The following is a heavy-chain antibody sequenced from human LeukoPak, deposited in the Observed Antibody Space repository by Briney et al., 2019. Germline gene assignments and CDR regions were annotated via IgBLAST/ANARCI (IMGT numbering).Heavy chain of an antibody. J-gene: IGHJ4*02. Sequence: ASVKVSCKASGYTFTSYGISWVRQAPGQGLEWMGWISAYNGNTNYAQKLQGRVTMTTDTSTSTAHMELRSLRSDDTAVYYCAKDRVYYDSSGYFLYYFDYWGQGTLVTVSS. CDR3: AKDRVYYDSSGYFLYYFDY. CDR1: GYTFTSYG. CDR2: ISAYNGNT. D-gene: IGHD3-22*01. V-gene: IGHV1-18*01.